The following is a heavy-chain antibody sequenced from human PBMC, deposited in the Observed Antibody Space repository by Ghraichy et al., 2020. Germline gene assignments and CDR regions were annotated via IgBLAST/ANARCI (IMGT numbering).Heavy chain of an antibody. CDR3: ARAPDSIAVALPYYYGMDV. J-gene: IGHJ6*02. V-gene: IGHV3-13*01. Sequence: GGSLRLSCAASGFMFSSYAMHWVRHATGKGLEWVSAIGTAGDTYYPGSVKGRFTISRENAKNSLYLQMNSLRAGDTAVYYCARAPDSIAVALPYYYGMDVWCQGTTVAISS. CDR1: GFMFSSYA. CDR2: IGTAGDT. D-gene: IGHD6-19*01.